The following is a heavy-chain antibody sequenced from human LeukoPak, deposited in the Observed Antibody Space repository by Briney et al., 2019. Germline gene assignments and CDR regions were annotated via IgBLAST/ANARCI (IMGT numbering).Heavy chain of an antibody. D-gene: IGHD5-18*01. CDR3: ARGAAGYSYG. CDR1: GGSISSFY. CDR2: IYSSGST. J-gene: IGHJ4*02. V-gene: IGHV4-59*12. Sequence: PSETLSLTCTVSGGSISSFYWIWIRQPPGKGLEFIGYIYSSGSTKYNPSLKSRVTISVDTSKNQFSLKLSSVTAADTAVYYCARGAAGYSYGWGQGTLVTVSS.